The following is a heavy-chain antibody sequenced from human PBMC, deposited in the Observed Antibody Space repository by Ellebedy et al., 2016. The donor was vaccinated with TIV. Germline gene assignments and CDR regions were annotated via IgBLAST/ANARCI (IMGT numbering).Heavy chain of an antibody. D-gene: IGHD3-16*01. CDR1: GFTFSDHY. V-gene: IGHV3-72*01. Sequence: PGGSLRLSCAASGFTFSDHYMDWVRQAPGKGLENLGRSRDKADSYTTEYAASVKGRFTISRAISKNTLYLQMNSLKTADTAVYYWARDAGGVHDLWGRGTLVTVSS. CDR2: SRDKADSYTT. CDR3: ARDAGGVHDL. J-gene: IGHJ2*01.